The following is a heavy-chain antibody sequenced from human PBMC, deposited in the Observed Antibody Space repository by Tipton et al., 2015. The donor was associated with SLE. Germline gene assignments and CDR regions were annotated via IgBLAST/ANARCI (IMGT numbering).Heavy chain of an antibody. CDR1: GFTFSSYS. CDR2: ISSSSSTI. Sequence: GSLRLSCAASGFTFSSYSMNWVRQAPGKGLEWVSYISSSSSTIYYADSVKGRFTISRDNAKNSLYLQMNSLRAEDTAVYYCAREGYDFWSGWGYFDYWGQGTLVTVSS. V-gene: IGHV3-48*01. CDR3: AREGYDFWSGWGYFDY. J-gene: IGHJ4*02. D-gene: IGHD3-3*01.